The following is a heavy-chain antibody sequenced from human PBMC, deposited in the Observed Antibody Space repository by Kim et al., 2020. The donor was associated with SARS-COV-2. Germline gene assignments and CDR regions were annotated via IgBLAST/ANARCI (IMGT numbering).Heavy chain of an antibody. V-gene: IGHV1-24*01. J-gene: IGHJ4*02. D-gene: IGHD6-13*01. CDR3: ATGIPLHSSSWQKDY. CDR2: FDPEDGET. Sequence: ASVKVSCKVSGYTLTELSMHWVRQAPGKGLEWMGGFDPEDGETIYAQKFQGRVTMTEDTSTDTAYMELSSLRSEDTAVYYCATGIPLHSSSWQKDYWGQGTLVTVSS. CDR1: GYTLTELS.